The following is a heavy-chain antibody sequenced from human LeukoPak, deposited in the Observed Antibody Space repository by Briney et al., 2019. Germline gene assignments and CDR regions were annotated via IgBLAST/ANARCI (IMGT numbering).Heavy chain of an antibody. J-gene: IGHJ6*03. V-gene: IGHV3-20*01. Sequence: GGSLRLTCAASGFTFDDYGMSWVRQAPGKGLEWVSGINWNGGSTGYADSVKGRFTISRDNAKNSLYLQMNSLRAEDTALYHCARVSEAARNYYYYYMDVWGKGTTVTVSS. CDR3: ARVSEAARNYYYYYMDV. D-gene: IGHD6-6*01. CDR1: GFTFDDYG. CDR2: INWNGGST.